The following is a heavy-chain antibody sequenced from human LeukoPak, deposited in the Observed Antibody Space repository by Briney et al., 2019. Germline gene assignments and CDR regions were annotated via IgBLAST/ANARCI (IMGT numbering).Heavy chain of an antibody. CDR3: ARGQKDNGVSSSWYYFGMDV. CDR1: GYTFTSYD. J-gene: IGHJ6*02. CDR2: MNPNSGNT. D-gene: IGHD6-13*01. V-gene: IGHV1-8*01. Sequence: ASVKVSCTASGYTFTSYDINWVRQATGQGLEWMGWMNPNSGNTDYAQKFQGRVTMTRNTSISTAYMELSSLRSEDTAVYYCARGQKDNGVSSSWYYFGMDVWGQGTTVTVSS.